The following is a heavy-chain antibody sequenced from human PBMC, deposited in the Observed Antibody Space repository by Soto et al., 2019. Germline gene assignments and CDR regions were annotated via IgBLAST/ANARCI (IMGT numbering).Heavy chain of an antibody. CDR3: AYCTSTSCHRAYHFYFGMDV. CDR1: GFIFSDFA. D-gene: IGHD2-2*01. J-gene: IGHJ6*02. CDR2: MWHDGSNQ. Sequence: PGGSLRLSCAASGFIFSDFAIHWVRQAPGKGLEWVAVMWHDGSNQYYADSVKGRFTISRDNSRNTGYLQLTSLRAEDTAVYHCAYCTSTSCHRAYHFYFGMDVWGQGTTVTVSS. V-gene: IGHV3-33*01.